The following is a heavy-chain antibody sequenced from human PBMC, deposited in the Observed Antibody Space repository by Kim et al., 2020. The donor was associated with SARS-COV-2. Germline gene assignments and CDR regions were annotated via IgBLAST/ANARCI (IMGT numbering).Heavy chain of an antibody. Sequence: KYGDAVKGRFTLSRDNARNSPYLQMNSLTAEDTAVYYCVTDGDFGKFDYWGQGTLVTVSS. V-gene: IGHV3-7*01. D-gene: IGHD2-21*02. J-gene: IGHJ4*02. CDR3: VTDGDFGKFDY.